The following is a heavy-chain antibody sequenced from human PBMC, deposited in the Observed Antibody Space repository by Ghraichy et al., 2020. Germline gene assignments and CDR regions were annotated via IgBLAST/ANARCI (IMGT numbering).Heavy chain of an antibody. CDR2: INSDGSST. J-gene: IGHJ3*02. D-gene: IGHD2-15*01. CDR1: GFTFSSYW. CDR3: ARDPIVVVVAATPSSDAFDI. Sequence: GSLRLSCAASGFTFSSYWMHWVRQAPGKGLVWVSRINSDGSSTSYADSVKGRFTISRDNAKNTLYLQMNSLRAEDTAVYYCARDPIVVVVAATPSSDAFDIWGQGTMVTVSS. V-gene: IGHV3-74*01.